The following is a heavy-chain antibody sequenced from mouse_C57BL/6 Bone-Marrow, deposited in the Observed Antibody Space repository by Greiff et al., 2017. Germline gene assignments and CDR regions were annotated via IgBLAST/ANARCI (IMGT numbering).Heavy chain of an antibody. Sequence: QVQLQQSGAELARPGASVKLSCKASGYTFTSYGISWVKQRTGQGLEWIGEIYPRSGNTYYNEKFKGKATLTADKSSSTAYMELRSLTSEDSAVYFCARGMVTTFDDWGQGTTLTVSS. V-gene: IGHV1-81*01. CDR3: ARGMVTTFDD. J-gene: IGHJ2*01. CDR1: GYTFTSYG. D-gene: IGHD2-2*01. CDR2: IYPRSGNT.